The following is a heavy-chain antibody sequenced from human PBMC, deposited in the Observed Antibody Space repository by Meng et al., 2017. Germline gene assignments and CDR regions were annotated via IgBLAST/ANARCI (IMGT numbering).Heavy chain of an antibody. CDR3: ARKFTMVRGIYNWFDP. V-gene: IGHV4-34*01. J-gene: IGHJ5*02. D-gene: IGHD3-10*01. CDR2: INHRGST. CDR1: GGSFSGDY. Sequence: LKQWGAGRLKPSETLSLTCPVYGGSFSGDYWSWIRQPPGKWLEWIGEINHRGSTNYNPSLKRRVTISVDTSKNQFSLKLSSVTAADTAVYYCARKFTMVRGIYNWFDPWGQGTLVTVSS.